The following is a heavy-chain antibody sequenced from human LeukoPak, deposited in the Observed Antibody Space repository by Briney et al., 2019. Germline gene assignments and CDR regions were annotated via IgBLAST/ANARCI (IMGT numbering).Heavy chain of an antibody. D-gene: IGHD3-10*01. V-gene: IGHV3-21*01. CDR1: GFTFSSYS. CDR3: AKDLRGMVRGDYVH. CDR2: ISSSSSYI. J-gene: IGHJ4*02. Sequence: GGSLRLSCAASGFTFSSYSMNWVRQAPGKGLEWVSSISSSSSYIYYADSVKGRFTISRDNSKNTLYLQMNSLRAEDTAVYYCAKDLRGMVRGDYVHWGQGTLVTVSS.